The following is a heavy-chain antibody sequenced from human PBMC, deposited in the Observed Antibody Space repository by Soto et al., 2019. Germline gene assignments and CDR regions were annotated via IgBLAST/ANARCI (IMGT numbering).Heavy chain of an antibody. J-gene: IGHJ5*02. CDR3: ARMASAGTLNWFDP. CDR1: GYTFINFD. CDR2: MNPGSGQT. V-gene: IGHV1-8*02. D-gene: IGHD6-13*01. Sequence: QVQLVQSGDEVKEPGASVRVSCEASGYTFINFDISWVRQAAGQGLEWLGWMNPGSGQTGYASKFRGRVAMTRDASTGTSHLELSSLTSDDTAVYYCARMASAGTLNWFDPWGQGTLVTVSS.